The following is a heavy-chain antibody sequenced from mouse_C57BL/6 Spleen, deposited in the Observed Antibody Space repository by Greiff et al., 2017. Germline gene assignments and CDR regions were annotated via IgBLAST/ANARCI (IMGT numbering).Heavy chain of an antibody. CDR1: GFNIKNTY. V-gene: IGHV14-3*01. CDR2: IDPANGNT. J-gene: IGHJ2*01. CDR3: AREDDYDRAFDY. Sequence: VHVKQSVAELVRPGASVKLSCTASGFNIKNTYMHWVKQRPEQGLEWIGRIDPANGNTKYAPKFQGKATITADTSSNTAYLQLSSLTSEDTAIYCVAREDDYDRAFDYWGQGTTLTVSS. D-gene: IGHD2-4*01.